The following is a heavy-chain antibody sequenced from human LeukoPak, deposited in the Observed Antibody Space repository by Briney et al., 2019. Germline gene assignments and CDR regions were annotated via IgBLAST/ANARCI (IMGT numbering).Heavy chain of an antibody. J-gene: IGHJ4*02. CDR3: AREPDQDYDYDSSGYVDY. V-gene: IGHV1-2*02. CDR1: GYTFTGYY. D-gene: IGHD3-22*01. CDR2: INPNSGGT. Sequence: ASVKVSCKASGYTFTGYYMHWVRQAPGQGLEWMGWINPNSGGTNYAQKFQGRVTMTRDTSISTAYMELSRLRSDDTAVYYCAREPDQDYDYDSSGYVDYWGQGTLVTVSS.